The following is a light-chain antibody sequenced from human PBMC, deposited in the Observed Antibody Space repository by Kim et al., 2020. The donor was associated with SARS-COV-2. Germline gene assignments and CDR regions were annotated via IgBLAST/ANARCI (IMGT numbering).Light chain of an antibody. V-gene: IGLV3-21*04. J-gene: IGLJ3*02. Sequence: YELTQPPSVSVAPGKTARITCGGNNIGSKSVHWYQQKPGQAPVLVIYYDSDRPSGIPERFSGSNSGNTATLTISRVEAGDEADYYCQVWDSSSDQWVFGGGTQLTVL. CDR2: YDS. CDR1: NIGSKS. CDR3: QVWDSSSDQWV.